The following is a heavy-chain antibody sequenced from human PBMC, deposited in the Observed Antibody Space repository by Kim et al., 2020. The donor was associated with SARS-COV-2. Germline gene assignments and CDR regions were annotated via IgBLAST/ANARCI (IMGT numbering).Heavy chain of an antibody. V-gene: IGHV3-30*18. Sequence: GGSLRLSCAASGFTFSSYGMHWVRQAPGKGLEWVAVISYDGSNKYYADSVKGRFTISRDNSKNTLYLQMNSLRAEDTAVYYCAKDLNVGVLLGLDYYYGMDVWGQGTTVTVSS. D-gene: IGHD2-15*01. CDR3: AKDLNVGVLLGLDYYYGMDV. CDR1: GFTFSSYG. J-gene: IGHJ6*02. CDR2: ISYDGSNK.